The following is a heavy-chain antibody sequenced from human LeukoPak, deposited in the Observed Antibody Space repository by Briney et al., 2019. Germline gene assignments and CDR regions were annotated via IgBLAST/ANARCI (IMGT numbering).Heavy chain of an antibody. CDR1: GYTFTSYA. D-gene: IGHD3-22*01. CDR2: ISAYNGNT. V-gene: IGHV1-18*04. CDR3: TTVTKDRSGYYHPRAFDI. Sequence: ASVKVSCKASGYTFTSYAITWVRQAPGQGLEWMGWISAYNGNTNYAQKVQGRVTMTTDTSTRTAYMELRSLRVDDTAVYYCTTVTKDRSGYYHPRAFDIWGQGTMVTVSS. J-gene: IGHJ3*02.